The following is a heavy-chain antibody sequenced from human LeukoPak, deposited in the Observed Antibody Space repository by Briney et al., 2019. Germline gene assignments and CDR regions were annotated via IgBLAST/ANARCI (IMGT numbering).Heavy chain of an antibody. CDR1: GFTFSSYD. J-gene: IGHJ2*01. D-gene: IGHD3-22*01. V-gene: IGHV3-13*01. CDR3: ARGLGYYDSSGYIWYFDL. Sequence: GGSLRLSCAASGFTFSSYDMHRVRQATGKGLEWVSAIGTAGDTYYPGSVKGRFTISRENAKNSLYLQMNSLRAGDTAVYYCARGLGYYDSSGYIWYFDLWGRGTLVTVSS. CDR2: IGTAGDT.